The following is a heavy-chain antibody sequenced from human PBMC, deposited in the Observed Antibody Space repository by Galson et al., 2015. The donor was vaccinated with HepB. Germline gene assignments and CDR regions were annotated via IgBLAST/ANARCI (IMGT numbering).Heavy chain of an antibody. Sequence: SLRLSCAASGFTFTHYGIHWVRQAPGKGLEWVAVIWYDGNSKQYEDSVKGRFTISRDNSRNTVYLQMNTLRVEDTAVYYCVRDAKMDTGIDYMDVWGKGTTGTGSS. CDR2: IWYDGNSK. D-gene: IGHD5-18*01. CDR1: GFTFTHYG. V-gene: IGHV3-33*01. CDR3: VRDAKMDTGIDYMDV. J-gene: IGHJ6*03.